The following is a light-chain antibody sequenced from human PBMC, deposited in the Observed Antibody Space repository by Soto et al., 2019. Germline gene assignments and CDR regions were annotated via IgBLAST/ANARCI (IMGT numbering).Light chain of an antibody. J-gene: IGKJ1*01. CDR2: DAS. Sequence: DIQMTQSPSTLSASVGDRATITCRASQSISSWLAWYQQKPGKAPKLLIYDASSLESGVPSRLSGSGSGTEFTLTISSLQPDDFATYYCQQYNSYSTFGQGTKVEIK. V-gene: IGKV1-5*01. CDR1: QSISSW. CDR3: QQYNSYST.